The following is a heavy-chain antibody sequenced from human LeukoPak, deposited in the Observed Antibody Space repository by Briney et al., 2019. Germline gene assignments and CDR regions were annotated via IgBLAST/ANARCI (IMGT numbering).Heavy chain of an antibody. CDR2: ISSSGSTI. CDR3: ARDKEHPELDY. Sequence: PGGSLRLSCAASGFTFSSYEMNWVRQAPGKGLEWVAYISSSGSTIYYADSVKGRFTISRDNDKNSLYLQMNSLRAEDTAVYYCARDKEHPELDYWGQGTLVTVSS. V-gene: IGHV3-48*03. CDR1: GFTFSSYE. D-gene: IGHD1/OR15-1a*01. J-gene: IGHJ4*02.